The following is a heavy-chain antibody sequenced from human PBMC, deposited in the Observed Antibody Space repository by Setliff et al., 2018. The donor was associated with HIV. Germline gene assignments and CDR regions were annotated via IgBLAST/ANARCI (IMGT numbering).Heavy chain of an antibody. CDR1: GDSISNGNFY. D-gene: IGHD5-18*01. CDR2: IYRTGSA. Sequence: SETLSLTCAVSGDSISNGNFYWSWIRQSAGKGLEWFGHIYRTGSANYNPSLKSRLTISVDTSKNQFSLNLSSVTAADTAVYYCARRRVDAAKAAFDYWGQGTLVTVSS. J-gene: IGHJ4*02. CDR3: ARRRVDAAKAAFDY. V-gene: IGHV4-61*09.